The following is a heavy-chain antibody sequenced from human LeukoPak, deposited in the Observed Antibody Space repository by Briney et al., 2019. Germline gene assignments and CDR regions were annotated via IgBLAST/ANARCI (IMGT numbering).Heavy chain of an antibody. V-gene: IGHV4-59*01. CDR3: ARGTVQMGMGERYFDN. CDR2: IYYSGST. CDR1: GGSISTYY. Sequence: SETLSLTCTVSGGSISTYYWSWIRQPAGKGLEWIGYIYYSGSTNYNPSLKSRITISVDTSRNQFSLSLSSVAAADTAVYYCARGTVQMGMGERYFDNWGQGTLVTVSP. J-gene: IGHJ4*02. D-gene: IGHD1-1*01.